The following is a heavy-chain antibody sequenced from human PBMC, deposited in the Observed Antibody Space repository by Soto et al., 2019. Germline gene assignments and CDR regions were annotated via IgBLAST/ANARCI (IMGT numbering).Heavy chain of an antibody. D-gene: IGHD6-19*01. Sequence: QVQLVESGGGVVQPGRSLRLSCAASGFTFSSYGMHCVRQAPGKGLEWVAVISYDGSNKYYADSVKGRFTISRDNSKNTLYLQMNSLRAEDTAVYYCATPQGGWYPPFDYWGQGTLVTVSS. CDR2: ISYDGSNK. V-gene: IGHV3-30*03. J-gene: IGHJ4*02. CDR3: ATPQGGWYPPFDY. CDR1: GFTFSSYG.